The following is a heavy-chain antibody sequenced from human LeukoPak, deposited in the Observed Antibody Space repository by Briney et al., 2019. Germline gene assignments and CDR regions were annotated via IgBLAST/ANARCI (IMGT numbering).Heavy chain of an antibody. CDR3: GKVIHESGSYFHRPSFDY. CDR2: ISYDGSNK. V-gene: IGHV3-30*18. CDR1: GFTFGNYW. J-gene: IGHJ4*02. D-gene: IGHD3-10*01. Sequence: PGGSLRLSCATSGFTFGNYWMHWVRQAPGKGLEWVAVISYDGSNKYYADSVKGRFTVSRDNSENTLYLQMNSLRAEDTAVYYCGKVIHESGSYFHRPSFDYWGQGTLVTVSS.